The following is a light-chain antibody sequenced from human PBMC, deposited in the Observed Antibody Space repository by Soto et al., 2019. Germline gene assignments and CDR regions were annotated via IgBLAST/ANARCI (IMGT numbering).Light chain of an antibody. CDR2: SAS. J-gene: IGKJ1*01. Sequence: DIQMTQSPSSLSASVGDRVTITCRTSQSISSYLNWYQQKPGKAPNLLIYSASTLQSGVSSRFSGSGSGTDFTLTISSLQPEDFATYYCQQRSTTPRTFGQGTKVEIK. CDR1: QSISSY. V-gene: IGKV1-39*01. CDR3: QQRSTTPRT.